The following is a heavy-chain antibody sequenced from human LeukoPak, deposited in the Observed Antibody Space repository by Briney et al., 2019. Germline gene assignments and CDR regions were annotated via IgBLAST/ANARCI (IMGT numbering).Heavy chain of an antibody. CDR2: MNPDSGNT. D-gene: IGHD3-3*01. V-gene: IGHV1-8*02. Sequence: GASVKVSCKASGYTFTSYGISWVRQATGQGLEWMGWMNPDSGNTGYAQKFQGRVTMTRNTSISTAYMELSSLRSEDTAVYYCARVRFSDFWSGYYTCMDVWGQGTTVTVSS. CDR3: ARVRFSDFWSGYYTCMDV. J-gene: IGHJ6*02. CDR1: GYTFTSYG.